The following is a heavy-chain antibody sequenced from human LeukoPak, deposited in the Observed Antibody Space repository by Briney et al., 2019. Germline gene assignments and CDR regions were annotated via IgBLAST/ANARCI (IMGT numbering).Heavy chain of an antibody. Sequence: ASVKVSFKASGYTFSDYYLQWVRQAPGQGLEWMGWINPNSGDTSFAQKFQGRVTMTRDTSISTAYMELSSLRSDDTAVYYCARDFYGSASSKPYYYYYGMDVWGQGTTVTVSS. J-gene: IGHJ6*02. CDR1: GYTFSDYY. V-gene: IGHV1-2*02. CDR3: ARDFYGSASSKPYYYYYGMDV. D-gene: IGHD3-10*01. CDR2: INPNSGDT.